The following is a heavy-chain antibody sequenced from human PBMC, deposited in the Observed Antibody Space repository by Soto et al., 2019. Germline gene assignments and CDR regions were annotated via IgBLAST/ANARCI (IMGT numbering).Heavy chain of an antibody. D-gene: IGHD1-1*01. CDR1: GFTLSSYA. V-gene: IGHV3-23*01. CDR3: TSLNWNFVS. J-gene: IGHJ4*02. CDR2: ISRSGYST. Sequence: PGXSLRLSCAASGFTLSSYALSWFRQAPGKRLEWVSAISRSGYSTYYADSVSGRFTISRDNSKNTLSLQMNSLRAEDTAVYYCTSLNWNFVSWGQGTLVTVSS.